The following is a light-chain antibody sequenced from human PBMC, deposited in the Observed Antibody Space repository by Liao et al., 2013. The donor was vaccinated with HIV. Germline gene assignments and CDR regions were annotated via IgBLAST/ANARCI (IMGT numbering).Light chain of an antibody. CDR3: QAWDSSTDVV. Sequence: SYELTQPPSVSVSPGQTARITCSGDALPNQYAYWYQQKPGQAPVLLIYKDSERPSGIPERFSGSSSGTTVTLTISGVQAEDEADYYCQAWDSSTDVVFGGGTKLTVL. V-gene: IGLV3-25*03. CDR1: ALPNQY. CDR2: KDS. J-gene: IGLJ2*01.